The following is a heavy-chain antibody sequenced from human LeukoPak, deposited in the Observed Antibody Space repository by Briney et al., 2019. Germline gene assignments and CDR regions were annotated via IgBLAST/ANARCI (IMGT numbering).Heavy chain of an antibody. Sequence: SETLSLTCAVYGGSFSGYYWSWIRQPPGKGLEWIGEINHSGSTNYNPSLKSRVTISVDTSKNQFSLKLSSVTAADTAVYYCARGGYLWYFDYWGQGTLVTVSS. CDR3: ARGGYLWYFDY. CDR1: GGSFSGYY. V-gene: IGHV4-34*01. J-gene: IGHJ4*02. CDR2: INHSGST. D-gene: IGHD1-1*01.